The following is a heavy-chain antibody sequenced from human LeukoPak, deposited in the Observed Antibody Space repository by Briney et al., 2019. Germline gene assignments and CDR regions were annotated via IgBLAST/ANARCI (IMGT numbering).Heavy chain of an antibody. CDR2: IRSKANSYAT. V-gene: IGHV3-73*01. CDR3: TRAHTYYDFWSGYTFQGYYYGMDV. J-gene: IGHJ6*02. Sequence: GGSLRLSCAASGFTFSGSAMHWVRQASGKGLEWVGRIRSKANSYATAYAASVKGRFTISRDDSKNTAYLQMNSLKTEDTAVYYCTRAHTYYDFWSGYTFQGYYYGMDVWGQGTTVTVSS. CDR1: GFTFSGSA. D-gene: IGHD3-3*01.